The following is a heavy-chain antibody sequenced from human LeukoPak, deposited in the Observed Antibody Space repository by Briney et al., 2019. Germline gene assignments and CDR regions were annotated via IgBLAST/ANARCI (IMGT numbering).Heavy chain of an antibody. J-gene: IGHJ4*02. V-gene: IGHV1-46*01. CDR2: INPSGGST. Sequence: APVKVSCKASGYTFTSYYMHWVRQAPGQGLEWMGIINPSGGSTSYAQKFQGRVTMTRDTSTSTVYMELSSLRSEDTAVYYCARAGSDYCGGDCPKFDYWGQGTLVTVSS. CDR3: ARAGSDYCGGDCPKFDY. D-gene: IGHD2-21*02. CDR1: GYTFTSYY.